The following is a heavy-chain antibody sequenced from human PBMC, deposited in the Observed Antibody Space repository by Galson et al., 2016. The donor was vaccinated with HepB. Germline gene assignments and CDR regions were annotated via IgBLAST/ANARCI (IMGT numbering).Heavy chain of an antibody. D-gene: IGHD6-13*01. V-gene: IGHV5-51*01. CDR2: IYYADSET. J-gene: IGHJ4*02. Sequence: QSGAEVKKAGESLKISCKGSANSFKTYWIGWVRQRPGKGLEWMGIIYYADSETRYSPSFEGQVTISTDKSIATAYLQWTSLKASDTAMYYCASGFSTSWPYFDYWGQGALVTVSS. CDR1: ANSFKTYW. CDR3: ASGFSTSWPYFDY.